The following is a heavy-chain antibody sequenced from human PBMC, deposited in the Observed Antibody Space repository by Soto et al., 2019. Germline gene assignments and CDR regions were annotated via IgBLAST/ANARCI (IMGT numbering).Heavy chain of an antibody. Sequence: GGSLRLSCAASGFTFSSYAVHWVRQAPGKGLEWVAVVSFDGSKIYYADSVKGRFTISRDNSKNTLYLQMDSLRAEDTAVYYCARPRDYYDSSGYLDYWGQGTLVTVSS. CDR3: ARPRDYYDSSGYLDY. D-gene: IGHD3-22*01. V-gene: IGHV3-30-3*01. J-gene: IGHJ4*02. CDR2: VSFDGSKI. CDR1: GFTFSSYA.